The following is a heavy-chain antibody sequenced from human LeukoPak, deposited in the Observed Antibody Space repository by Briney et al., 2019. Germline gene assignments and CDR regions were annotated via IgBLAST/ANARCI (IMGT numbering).Heavy chain of an antibody. Sequence: GGSLRLSCAASGFTFDRYWMSWVRQAPGKGLEWVAVIWYDGSNKYYADSVKGRFTISRDNSKNTLYLQMNSLRAEDTAVYYCARAGYSSSWYSPYYFDYWGQGTLVTVSS. V-gene: IGHV3-33*08. CDR2: IWYDGSNK. J-gene: IGHJ4*02. CDR3: ARAGYSSSWYSPYYFDY. D-gene: IGHD6-13*01. CDR1: GFTFDRYW.